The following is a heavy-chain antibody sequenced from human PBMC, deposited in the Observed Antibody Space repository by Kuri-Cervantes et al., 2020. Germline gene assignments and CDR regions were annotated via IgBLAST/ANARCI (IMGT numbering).Heavy chain of an antibody. Sequence: GGSLRLSCAASGFTFSSYWMSWVRQAPGKGLQWVANIREDGGVKKYVDSVKGRFTLSRDNGKNSVYLQMDSLRADDTAVYYCARDGNAANSRDAFDIWGLGTMVTVSS. CDR1: GFTFSSYW. CDR3: ARDGNAANSRDAFDI. CDR2: IREDGGVK. D-gene: IGHD1-7*01. J-gene: IGHJ3*02. V-gene: IGHV3-7*01.